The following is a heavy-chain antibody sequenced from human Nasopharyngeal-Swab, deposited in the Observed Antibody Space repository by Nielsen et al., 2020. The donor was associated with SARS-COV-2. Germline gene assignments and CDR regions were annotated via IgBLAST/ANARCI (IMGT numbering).Heavy chain of an antibody. CDR3: ARDGLDYDFWSAYFMEG. CDR2: RRGSGGST. D-gene: IGHD3-3*01. J-gene: IGHJ6*02. V-gene: IGHV3-23*01. CDR1: GFTFSSYA. Sequence: GAYLKISCAASGFTFSSYAMHWVRQAPGKGLEWGRSRRGSGGSTYYADSVRARFTISRDNSKNTLYLQMNSRRAEDTGEYYCARDGLDYDFWSAYFMEGGGQGTTVTVSS.